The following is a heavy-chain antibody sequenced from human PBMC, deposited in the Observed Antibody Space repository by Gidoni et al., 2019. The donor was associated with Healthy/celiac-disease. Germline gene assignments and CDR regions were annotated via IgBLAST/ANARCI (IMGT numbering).Heavy chain of an antibody. CDR1: GFSLSTSGVG. CDR3: AHTGVVTYDILTGYPRDYFDY. D-gene: IGHD3-9*01. V-gene: IGHV2-5*02. J-gene: IGHJ4*02. Sequence: QITLKESGPTLVKPTQTLTLTCTFPGFSLSTSGVGVGWIRQPPGKALEWLALIYWDDDKRYSPTLKSRLTITKDTSKNQVVLTMTNMDPVDTATYYCAHTGVVTYDILTGYPRDYFDYWGQGTLVTVSS. CDR2: IYWDDDK.